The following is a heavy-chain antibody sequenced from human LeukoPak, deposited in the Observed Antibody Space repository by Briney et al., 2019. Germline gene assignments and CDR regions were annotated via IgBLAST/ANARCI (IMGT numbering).Heavy chain of an antibody. CDR2: ISGSGAST. V-gene: IGHV3-23*01. D-gene: IGHD2-21*02. CDR3: AKGCGGDCYPTDF. CDR1: GFSITSYA. J-gene: IGHJ4*02. Sequence: GGSPRLSCVASGFSITSYAMSRVRQAPGKGLEWVSGISGSGASTYYADSVKGRFTISRDNSKNTLHLQMNSLRAEDTAVYYCAKGCGGDCYPTDFWGQGTLVAVSS.